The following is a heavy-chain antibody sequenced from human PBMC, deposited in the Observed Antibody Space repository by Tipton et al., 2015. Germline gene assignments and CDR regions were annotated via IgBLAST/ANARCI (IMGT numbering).Heavy chain of an antibody. CDR2: ISVYNGNT. V-gene: IGHV1-18*01. J-gene: IGHJ2*01. Sequence: QLVQSGAEGKKPGASVKVSCKASGYTFTDYGITWVRQAPGQGLEWMGWISVYNGNTNYAEKFQGRVTLTTDTSTSTAYMELRSLGSDDTAVYYCARWAAYFDLWGRGTLVTVSS. CDR3: ARWAAYFDL. CDR1: GYTFTDYG. D-gene: IGHD2-15*01.